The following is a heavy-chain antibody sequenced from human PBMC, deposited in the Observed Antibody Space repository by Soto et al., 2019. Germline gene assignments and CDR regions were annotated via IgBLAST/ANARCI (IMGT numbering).Heavy chain of an antibody. CDR2: VYYTGGT. V-gene: IGHV4-59*08. CDR1: SGPSSSHI. CDR3: VRQGIGNLHGLVDV. J-gene: IGHJ6*02. Sequence: QVQLQQSGPGLVKPSETLSLTCTVSSGPSSSHIWGWIRQPPGRGLEWIGYVYYTGGTSYNPSLKSRVTISADTSTNHISLTLSSVTAADTAVYYCVRQGIGNLHGLVDVWGQGTTVSVSS. D-gene: IGHD1-1*01.